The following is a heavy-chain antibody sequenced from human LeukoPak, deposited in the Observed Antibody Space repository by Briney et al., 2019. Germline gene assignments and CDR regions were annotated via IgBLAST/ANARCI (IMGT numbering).Heavy chain of an antibody. CDR2: MSGSGGTT. D-gene: IGHD6-19*01. V-gene: IGHV3-23*01. CDR3: AKDNVRSGWF. Sequence: QSGGSLRLSCAASGFAFSSYAMSWVRQAPGKGLEWVSAMSGSGGTTYYADSVKGRFTISRDNSKNTLYLQMNSLRAEDTALYYCAKDNVRSGWFWGQGTLVTVSS. CDR1: GFAFSSYA. J-gene: IGHJ4*02.